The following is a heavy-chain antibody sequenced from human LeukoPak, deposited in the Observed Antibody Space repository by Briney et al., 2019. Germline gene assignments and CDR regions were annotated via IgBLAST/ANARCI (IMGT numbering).Heavy chain of an antibody. D-gene: IGHD3-3*01. CDR3: ARDSGHYDFWTGYYTGPLDY. CDR2: IYTSGST. Sequence: SETLSLTCTVSGGFISSGDYYWSWIRQPAGKGLEWIGRIYTSGSTNYNPSLKSRITISVDMSKNQFSLKLSSVTAADTAVYYCARDSGHYDFWTGYYTGPLDYWGQGTLVTVSS. CDR1: GGFISSGDYY. J-gene: IGHJ4*02. V-gene: IGHV4-61*02.